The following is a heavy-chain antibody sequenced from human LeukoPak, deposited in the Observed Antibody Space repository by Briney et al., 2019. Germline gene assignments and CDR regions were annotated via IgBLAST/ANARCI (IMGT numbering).Heavy chain of an antibody. V-gene: IGHV3-7*01. Sequence: GGSLRLSCAASGFTFSSYAMSWVRQAPGKGLEWVANIKQDGSEKKYVDSVKGRFTISRDNAKNSLYLQINSLRAEDTAVYYCARDRVYYDSSGYYSLFDYWGQGTLVTASS. D-gene: IGHD3-22*01. CDR3: ARDRVYYDSSGYYSLFDY. CDR1: GFTFSSYA. J-gene: IGHJ4*02. CDR2: IKQDGSEK.